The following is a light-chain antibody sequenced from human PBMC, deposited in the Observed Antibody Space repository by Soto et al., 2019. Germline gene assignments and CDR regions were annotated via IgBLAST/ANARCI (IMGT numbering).Light chain of an antibody. CDR3: QYYNSLPVT. V-gene: IGKV1-33*01. Sequence: DIQMTQSPSSLSASVGDRVTITCQASQDIGIYLHWYQQKPGKAHKLLIYDASNLEIGVPSRFSGSGSGTDFTLTISSLQLEDYATYYCQYYNSLPVTFGGGTKMEIK. CDR1: QDIGIY. CDR2: DAS. J-gene: IGKJ4*01.